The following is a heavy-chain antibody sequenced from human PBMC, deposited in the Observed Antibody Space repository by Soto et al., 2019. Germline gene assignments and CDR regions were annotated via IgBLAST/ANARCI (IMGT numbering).Heavy chain of an antibody. D-gene: IGHD3-16*01. CDR2: TSYDGSDK. CDR3: ARWGTTGGLDV. CDR1: GFTFGSYV. Sequence: QVQLVESGGGVVQPGTSLRVSCVGSGFTFGSYVIHWVRQAPGKGLEWVALTSYDGSDKYYGDSVRGRFTISRDNSRNTVDLHMDCLSLEDTALYYCARWGTTGGLDVWGQGTLVSVSS. J-gene: IGHJ1*01. V-gene: IGHV3-30*19.